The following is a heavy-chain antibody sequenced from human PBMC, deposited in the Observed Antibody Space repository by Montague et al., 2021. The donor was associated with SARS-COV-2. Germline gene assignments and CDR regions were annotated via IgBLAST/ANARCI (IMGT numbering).Heavy chain of an antibody. J-gene: IGHJ6*02. Sequence: SLRLSCAASGFTFSSYSMNWVRQAPGKGLEWVSSISSSSSYIYYADSVKGRSTISRDNAKNSLYLQMNSLRAEDTAVYYCARDQQLVLGYYYGMDVWGQGTTVTVSS. V-gene: IGHV3-21*01. CDR3: ARDQQLVLGYYYGMDV. CDR2: ISSSSSYI. CDR1: GFTFSSYS. D-gene: IGHD6-13*01.